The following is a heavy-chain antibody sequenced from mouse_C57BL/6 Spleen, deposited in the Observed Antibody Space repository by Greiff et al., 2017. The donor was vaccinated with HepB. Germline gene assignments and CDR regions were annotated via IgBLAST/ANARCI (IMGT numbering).Heavy chain of an antibody. Sequence: EVKVVESEGGLVQPGSSMKLSCTASGFTFSDYYMAWVRQVPEKGLEWVANINYDGSSTYYLDSLKSRFIISRDNAKNILYLQMSSLKSEDTATYYCARADYDDAMDYWGQGTSVTVSS. CDR1: GFTFSDYY. V-gene: IGHV5-16*01. J-gene: IGHJ4*01. CDR2: INYDGSST. D-gene: IGHD2-4*01. CDR3: ARADYDDAMDY.